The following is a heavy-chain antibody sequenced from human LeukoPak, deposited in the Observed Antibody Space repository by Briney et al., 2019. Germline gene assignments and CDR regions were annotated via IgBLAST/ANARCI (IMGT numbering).Heavy chain of an antibody. CDR1: GFSVGTNS. J-gene: IGHJ4*02. CDR2: IFAGGST. Sequence: GGSLRLSCAASGFSVGTNSVSWVRQAPGRGLEWVSIIFAGGSTYYADSVKGRFTTSRDNSRNTAYLQMNSLRAEDTAVYYCARGDFEHWGQGTLVTVSS. V-gene: IGHV3-66*01. CDR3: ARGDFEH.